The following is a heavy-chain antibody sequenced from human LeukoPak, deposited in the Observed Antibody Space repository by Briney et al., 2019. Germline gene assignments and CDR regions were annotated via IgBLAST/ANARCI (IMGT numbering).Heavy chain of an antibody. D-gene: IGHD4-17*01. CDR2: IRYDGSNK. CDR1: GFTFSSYG. Sequence: GGSLRLSCAASGFTFSSYGMHWVRQAPGKGLEWVAFIRYDGSNKYYADSVKGRFTISRDNSKNTLCLQMNSLRAEDTAVYYCAKDRTTVTTGWFDPWGQGTLVTVSS. V-gene: IGHV3-30*02. CDR3: AKDRTTVTTGWFDP. J-gene: IGHJ5*02.